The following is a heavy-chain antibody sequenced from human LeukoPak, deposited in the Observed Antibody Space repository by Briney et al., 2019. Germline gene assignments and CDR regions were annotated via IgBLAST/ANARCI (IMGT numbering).Heavy chain of an antibody. Sequence: PGGSLRLSCAASGFTFSSYSMNWVRQAPGKGLEWVSYISSSSSTIYYADSVKGRFTISRDNAKNSLYLQMNSLRDEDTAVYYCARDCSSTSCYAGETYYFDYWGQGTLVTVSS. CDR2: ISSSSSTI. J-gene: IGHJ4*02. CDR1: GFTFSSYS. V-gene: IGHV3-48*02. D-gene: IGHD2-2*01. CDR3: ARDCSSTSCYAGETYYFDY.